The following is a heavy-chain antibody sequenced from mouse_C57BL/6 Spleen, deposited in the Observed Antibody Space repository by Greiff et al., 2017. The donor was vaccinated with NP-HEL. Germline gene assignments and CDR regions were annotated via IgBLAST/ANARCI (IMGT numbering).Heavy chain of an antibody. D-gene: IGHD2-1*01. CDR2: INYDGSST. J-gene: IGHJ2*01. V-gene: IGHV5-16*01. Sequence: EVMLVESEGGLVQPGSSMKLSCTASGFTFSDYYMAWVRQVPEKGLEWVANINYDGSSTYYLDSLKSRFIISRDNAKNILYLQMSSLKSEDTATHYCAREQIYYGNYDYWGQGTTLTVSS. CDR3: AREQIYYGNYDY. CDR1: GFTFSDYY.